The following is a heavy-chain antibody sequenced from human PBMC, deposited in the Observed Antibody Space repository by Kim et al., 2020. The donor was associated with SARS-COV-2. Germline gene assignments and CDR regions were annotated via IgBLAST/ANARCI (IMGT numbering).Heavy chain of an antibody. V-gene: IGHV4-4*02. D-gene: IGHD3-22*01. J-gene: IGHJ5*02. Sequence: SETLSLICVVSGGALSSSSCWSWVRQPPGKGLEWIGEIDHSGTTTYNPSLKSRATISADESKTHFSLRLQSVTAADTAVYFCARGFSSAWTLRPWFDPLG. CDR1: GGALSSSSC. CDR3: ARGFSSAWTLRPWFDP. CDR2: IDHSGTT.